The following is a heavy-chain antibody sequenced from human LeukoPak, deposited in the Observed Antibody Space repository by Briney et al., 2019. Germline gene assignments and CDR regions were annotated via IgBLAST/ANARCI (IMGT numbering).Heavy chain of an antibody. CDR1: GFTFSSYG. Sequence: GGTLRLSCAASGFTFSSYGMSWVRQAPGKGLEWVAVISYDGSNKYYADSVKGRFTISRDNSKNTLYLQMNSLRAEDTAVYYCAKGSRGSCSRTYCYPFDYWGQGTLVTVSS. CDR3: AKGSRGSCSRTYCYPFDY. D-gene: IGHD2-2*01. J-gene: IGHJ4*02. CDR2: ISYDGSNK. V-gene: IGHV3-30*18.